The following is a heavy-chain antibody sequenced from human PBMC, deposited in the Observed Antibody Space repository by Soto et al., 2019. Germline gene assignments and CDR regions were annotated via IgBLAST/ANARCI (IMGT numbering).Heavy chain of an antibody. CDR3: ARQNREAAAAYGMDV. V-gene: IGHV5-51*01. J-gene: IGHJ6*02. CDR2: IYPGDSDT. Sequence: GESLKISCKGSGYSFTSYWIGWVRQMPGKGLEWMGIIYPGDSDTRYSPSFQGQVTISADKSISTAYLQWSSLKASDTAMYYCARQNREAAAAYGMDVWGQGTTVTVSS. CDR1: GYSFTSYW. D-gene: IGHD6-13*01.